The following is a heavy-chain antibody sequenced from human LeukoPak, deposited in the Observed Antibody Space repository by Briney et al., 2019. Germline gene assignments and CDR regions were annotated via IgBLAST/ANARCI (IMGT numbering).Heavy chain of an antibody. CDR3: GSGRTFDI. CDR2: IYYSGST. V-gene: IGHV4-39*07. J-gene: IGHJ3*02. D-gene: IGHD3-10*01. CDR1: GGSISSSSYY. Sequence: SETLSLTCTVSGGSISSSSYYWGWIRQPPGKGLEWIGCIYYSGSTYYNPSLKSRVTISVDTSKNQFSPKLSSVTAADTAVYYCGSGRTFDIWGQGTMVTVSS.